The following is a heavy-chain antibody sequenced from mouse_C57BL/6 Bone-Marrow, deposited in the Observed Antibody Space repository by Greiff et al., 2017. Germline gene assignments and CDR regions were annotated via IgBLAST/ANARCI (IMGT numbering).Heavy chain of an antibody. D-gene: IGHD1-1*01. Sequence: QVQLQQPGAELVRPGTSVKLSCKASGYTFTSYWMHWVKQRPGQGLEWIGVIDPSDSYTNYNQKFKGKATLTVDTSSSTAYMQLSSLTSEDSAVYYCASGTTGGYWGQGTTLTVSS. J-gene: IGHJ2*01. CDR1: GYTFTSYW. V-gene: IGHV1-59*01. CDR2: IDPSDSYT. CDR3: ASGTTGGY.